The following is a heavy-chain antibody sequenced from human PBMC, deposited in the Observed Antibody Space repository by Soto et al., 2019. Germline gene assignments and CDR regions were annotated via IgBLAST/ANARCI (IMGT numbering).Heavy chain of an antibody. V-gene: IGHV1-46*01. CDR2: INPSGGST. D-gene: IGHD3-22*01. CDR3: ARSPYSSGYYYAIDY. J-gene: IGHJ4*02. Sequence: GASVKVSCKASGYTFTSYGSIWMRQAPGQGLEWMGLINPSGGSTTYAQKFQGRVTMTRDTSTSTVYMDLSSLRSEDTAVYYCARSPYSSGYYYAIDYWGQGTQVTVSS. CDR1: GYTFTSYG.